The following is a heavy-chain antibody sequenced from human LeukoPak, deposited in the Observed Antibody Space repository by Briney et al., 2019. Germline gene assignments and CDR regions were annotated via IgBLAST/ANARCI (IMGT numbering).Heavy chain of an antibody. CDR3: ATLTSGSRDSFDY. Sequence: GASVKVSCKVSGYTLTELSMHWVRQAPGKGLEWMGGFDPEDGETIYAQKFQGRVTMTEDTSTDTAYMELSSLRSEDAAVYYCATLTSGSRDSFDYWGQGTLVTVSS. V-gene: IGHV1-24*01. J-gene: IGHJ4*02. CDR1: GYTLTELS. CDR2: FDPEDGET. D-gene: IGHD1-26*01.